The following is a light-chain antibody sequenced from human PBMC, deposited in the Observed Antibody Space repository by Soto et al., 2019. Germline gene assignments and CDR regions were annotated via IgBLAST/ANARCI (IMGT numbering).Light chain of an antibody. CDR1: QGISTY. J-gene: IGKJ1*01. Sequence: IQLTQSPSSLSASVGDRVTITCRASQGISTYLAWYQQKPGKATNLLIYGASTLHSGVSSRFSGSGSGTAFTLTISSLQPEDFATYYCQQLNSYPRTFGQGTKVDIK. CDR3: QQLNSYPRT. CDR2: GAS. V-gene: IGKV1-9*01.